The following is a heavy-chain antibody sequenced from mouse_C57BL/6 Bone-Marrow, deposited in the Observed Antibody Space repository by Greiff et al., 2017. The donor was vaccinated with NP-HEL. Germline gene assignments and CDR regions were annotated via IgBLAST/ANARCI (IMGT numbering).Heavy chain of an antibody. V-gene: IGHV1-69*01. D-gene: IGHD1-1*01. CDR3: ALLREWYFDV. CDR1: GYTFTSYW. CDR2: IDPSDSYT. Sequence: VQLQQSGAELVKPGASVKLSCKASGYTFTSYWMHWVKQRPGQGLEWIGEIDPSDSYTNYNQKFKGKSTLTVDKSSSTAYMQLSSLTSEDSAVYYCALLREWYFDVWGTGTTVTVSS. J-gene: IGHJ1*03.